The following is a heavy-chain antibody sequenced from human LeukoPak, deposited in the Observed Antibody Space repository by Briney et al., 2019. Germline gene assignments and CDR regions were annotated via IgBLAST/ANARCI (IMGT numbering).Heavy chain of an antibody. V-gene: IGHV4-4*07. J-gene: IGHJ6*03. D-gene: IGHD3-3*01. CDR3: ARDLPTGYYDFWSGYYGANYYMDV. CDR2: IYTSGST. CDR1: GGSISSYY. Sequence: SETLSLTCTVSGGSISSYYWSWIRQPAGKGLEWIGRIYTSGSTNYNPSLKSRVTMSVDTSKNQFSLKLSSVTAADTAVYYCARDLPTGYYDFWSGYYGANYYMDVWGKGTTVTVSS.